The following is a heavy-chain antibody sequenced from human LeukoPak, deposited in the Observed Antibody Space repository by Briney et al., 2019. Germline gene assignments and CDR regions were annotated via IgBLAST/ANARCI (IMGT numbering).Heavy chain of an antibody. Sequence: GGSLXLSCAASGFTFSSYGMSWVRQAPGKGLEWVSAITGSSGWLYYADSVKGRFTISRDNSKNTLYLQMNSLRAEDTAIYYCASVRWELLQDCWGQGTLVTVSS. CDR3: ASVRWELLQDC. CDR2: ITGSSGWL. D-gene: IGHD1-26*01. V-gene: IGHV3-23*01. J-gene: IGHJ4*02. CDR1: GFTFSSYG.